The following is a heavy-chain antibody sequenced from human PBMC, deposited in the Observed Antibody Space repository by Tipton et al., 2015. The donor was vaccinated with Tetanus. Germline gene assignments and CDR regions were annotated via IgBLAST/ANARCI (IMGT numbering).Heavy chain of an antibody. CDR3: ARSGYYSRAYYHYRMDV. V-gene: IGHV4-59*12. J-gene: IGHJ6*02. CDR1: GGSINNYY. Sequence: LSLTCTVSGGSINNYYWSWIRQPPGKGLEWIGYVYYSGSTNYNPSLKSRVTISVDTSKNQFSLNLSSVTAADTAVYYCARSGYYSRAYYHYRMDVWGQGTTVSVSS. CDR2: VYYSGST. D-gene: IGHD3-9*01.